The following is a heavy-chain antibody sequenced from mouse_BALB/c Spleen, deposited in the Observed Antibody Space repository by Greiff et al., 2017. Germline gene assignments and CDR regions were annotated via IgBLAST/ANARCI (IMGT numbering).Heavy chain of an antibody. D-gene: IGHD3-1*01. CDR3: ARHGSGATGFAY. CDR1: GFTFSSYY. V-gene: IGHV5-6-2*01. J-gene: IGHJ3*01. CDR2: INSNGGST. Sequence: DVKLVESGGGLVKLGGSLKLSCAASGFTFSSYYMSWVRQTPEKRLELVAAINSNGGSTYYPDTVKGRFTISRDNAKNTLYLQMSSLKSEDTALYYCARHGSGATGFAYWGQGTLVTVSA.